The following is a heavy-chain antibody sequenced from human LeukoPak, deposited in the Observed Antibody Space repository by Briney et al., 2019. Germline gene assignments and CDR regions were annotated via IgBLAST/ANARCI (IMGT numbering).Heavy chain of an antibody. J-gene: IGHJ3*02. CDR1: GFTFSNTL. D-gene: IGHD1-26*01. V-gene: IGHV3-74*01. Sequence: AGGSLRLSCEASGFTFSNTLMHWGRQGPGKGLLWVSRIESGGTTIYAASVKGRVTISRDNAKNTMYLQMNSLRAEDTAVYYCVRDNYYVMDIWGQGTLVTVAS. CDR3: VRDNYYVMDI. CDR2: IESGGTT.